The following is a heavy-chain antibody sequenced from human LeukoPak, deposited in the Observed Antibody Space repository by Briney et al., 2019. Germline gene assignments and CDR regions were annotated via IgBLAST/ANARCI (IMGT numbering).Heavy chain of an antibody. CDR1: GFTFSSYA. V-gene: IGHV3-23*01. Sequence: GGSLRLSCAASGFTFSSYAMSWVRRAPGKGLEWVSAISGSGGSTYYADSVKGRFTISRDNSKNTLYLQMNSLGAEDTAVYYCANTYQRYYYDSSGYAQFDYWGQGTLVTVSS. CDR3: ANTYQRYYYDSSGYAQFDY. CDR2: ISGSGGST. J-gene: IGHJ4*02. D-gene: IGHD3-22*01.